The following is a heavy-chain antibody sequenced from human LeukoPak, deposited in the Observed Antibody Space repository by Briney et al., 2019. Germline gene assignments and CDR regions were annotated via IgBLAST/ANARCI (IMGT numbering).Heavy chain of an antibody. V-gene: IGHV3-30*02. J-gene: IGHJ4*02. CDR2: IQYDGSNK. CDR3: AKDRISYYYDSSGYFFFPDY. Sequence: PGGSLRLSCAASGFTFSTYGMHWVRQAPGKGLEWVAFIQYDGSNKYYADSVKGRFTISRDNSKNTLYLQMNSLRAEDTAVYYCAKDRISYYYDSSGYFFFPDYWGQGTLVTVSS. CDR1: GFTFSTYG. D-gene: IGHD3-22*01.